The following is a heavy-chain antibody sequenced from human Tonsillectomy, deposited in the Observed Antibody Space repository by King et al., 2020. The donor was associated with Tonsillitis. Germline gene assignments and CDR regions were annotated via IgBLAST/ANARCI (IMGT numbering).Heavy chain of an antibody. J-gene: IGHJ3*02. Sequence: VQLVESGAEVKKPGASVKVSCKASGYTFTSYYMHWVRQAPGQGLEWMGIINPSGGSTSYAQKFQGRVTMTRDTSTSTVYMELSSLRSEDTAVYYCARDSVPTYSGSPDAGAFDIWGQGTMVTVSS. CDR3: ARDSVPTYSGSPDAGAFDI. V-gene: IGHV1-46*01. CDR1: GYTFTSYY. D-gene: IGHD5-12*01. CDR2: INPSGGST.